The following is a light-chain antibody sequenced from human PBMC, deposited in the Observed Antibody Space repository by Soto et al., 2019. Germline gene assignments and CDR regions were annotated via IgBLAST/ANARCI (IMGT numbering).Light chain of an antibody. Sequence: DTQMTQSPSTLSASVGDRVTITCRASQSILSWLAWYQQKPGNAPKLLIYKASSLKSGVPSRFSGSGSGTEFTLTISSLQPDDFATYYCQQYSGPWRTFGQGTKVAIK. J-gene: IGKJ1*01. CDR3: QQYSGPWRT. CDR2: KAS. V-gene: IGKV1-5*03. CDR1: QSILSW.